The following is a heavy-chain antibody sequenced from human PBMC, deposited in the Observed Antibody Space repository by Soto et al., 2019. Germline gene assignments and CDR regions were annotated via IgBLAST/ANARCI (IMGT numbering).Heavy chain of an antibody. CDR3: ARHLLSRIMITFGGVMAFDI. J-gene: IGHJ3*02. V-gene: IGHV4-39*01. D-gene: IGHD3-16*01. CDR1: GGSISSSSYY. Sequence: SETLSLTCTVSGGSISSSSYYWGWIRQPPGKGLEWIGSIYYSGSTYYNPSLKSRVTISVDTSKNQFSLKLSSVTAADTAVYYCARHLLSRIMITFGGVMAFDIWGQGTMVTVSS. CDR2: IYYSGST.